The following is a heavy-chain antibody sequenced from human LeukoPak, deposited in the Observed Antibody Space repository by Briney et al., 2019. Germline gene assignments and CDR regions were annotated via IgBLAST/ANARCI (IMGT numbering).Heavy chain of an antibody. V-gene: IGHV1-8*03. J-gene: IGHJ3*02. Sequence: ASVKVSCKASGYTFTDYYMHWVRQAPGQGLEWMGWMNPNSGNAGYAQKFQGRVTITRNTSISTAYMELSSLRSEDTAVYYCARDKARVYGNAFDIWGQGTMVTVSS. CDR2: MNPNSGNA. CDR1: GYTFTDYY. D-gene: IGHD2-8*01. CDR3: ARDKARVYGNAFDI.